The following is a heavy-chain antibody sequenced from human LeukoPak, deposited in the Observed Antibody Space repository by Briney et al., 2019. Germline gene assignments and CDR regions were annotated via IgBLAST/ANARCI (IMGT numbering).Heavy chain of an antibody. Sequence: GGSLRLSCAASGFTFSSYSMNWVRQAPGKGLEWVSSISSSSSYIYYADSVKGRFTISRDNAKNSLYLQMNSLRAEDTAVYYCARVRRVGATTLGYWGQGTLVTVSS. V-gene: IGHV3-21*01. J-gene: IGHJ4*02. D-gene: IGHD1-26*01. CDR1: GFTFSSYS. CDR2: ISSSSSYI. CDR3: ARVRRVGATTLGY.